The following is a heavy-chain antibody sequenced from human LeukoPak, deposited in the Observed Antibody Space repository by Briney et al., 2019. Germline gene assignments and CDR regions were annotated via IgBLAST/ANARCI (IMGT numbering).Heavy chain of an antibody. V-gene: IGHV3-30-3*01. CDR3: ARDKAFLEWPLDY. CDR2: ISYDGSNK. D-gene: IGHD3-3*01. CDR1: GFTFSSYA. Sequence: TGGSLRLSCAASGFTFSSYAMHWVRQAPGKGLEWVAVISYDGSNKYYADSVKGRFTISRDNSKNTLYLQMNSLRAEDTAVYYCARDKAFLEWPLDYWGQGTLVTVSS. J-gene: IGHJ4*02.